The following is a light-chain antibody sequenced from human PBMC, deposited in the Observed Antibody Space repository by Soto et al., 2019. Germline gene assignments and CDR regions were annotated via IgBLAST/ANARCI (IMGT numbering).Light chain of an antibody. J-gene: IGLJ1*01. CDR1: SSDVGGYEY. CDR2: DVT. CDR3: ASITRSSTSV. V-gene: IGLV2-14*01. Sequence: QSALSQPASVSGSPGQSITISCTGTSSDVGGYEYVSWYQHQPDKAPKLIIYDVTNRPSGVSTRFSGSKSGNTASLTISGIQTEDEADYYCASITRSSTSVFGTGTKGTAL.